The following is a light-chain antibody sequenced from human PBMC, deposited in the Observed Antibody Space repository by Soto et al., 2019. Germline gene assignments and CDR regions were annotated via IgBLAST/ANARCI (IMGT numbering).Light chain of an antibody. J-gene: IGKJ1*01. CDR3: MQALQTPWT. CDR2: LGS. Sequence: DIVMTQSPLSLPVTPGEPASISCRSSQSLLHSNGYNYLDWYLQKPGQSPQLLIYLGSTRASGVPGRFNGSGSGTDFTLKISRVEAEDVGVYYCMQALQTPWTFGQGTKVEI. CDR1: QSLLHSNGYNY. V-gene: IGKV2-28*01.